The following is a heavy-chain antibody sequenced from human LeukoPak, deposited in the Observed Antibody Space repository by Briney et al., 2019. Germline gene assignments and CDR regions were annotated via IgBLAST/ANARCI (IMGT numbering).Heavy chain of an antibody. CDR2: IYYSGST. CDR3: AGGRVYSSSYRSFPPIDY. J-gene: IGHJ4*02. Sequence: SETLSLTCTVSGGSISSYYWSWIRQPPGKGLEWIGYIYYSGSTNYNPSLKSRVTISVDKYMHQFSLKLSSVTAADTAVYYCAGGRVYSSSYRSFPPIDYWGQGTLVTVSS. D-gene: IGHD6-13*01. V-gene: IGHV4-59*01. CDR1: GGSISSYY.